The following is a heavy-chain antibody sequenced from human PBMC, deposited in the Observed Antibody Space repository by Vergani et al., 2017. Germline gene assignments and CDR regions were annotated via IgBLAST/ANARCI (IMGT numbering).Heavy chain of an antibody. V-gene: IGHV4-30-4*01. CDR1: GGSISSYY. J-gene: IGHJ5*02. Sequence: QVQLQESGPGLVKHSETLSLTCTVSGGSISSYYWSWIRQPPGKGLEWIGYIYYSGSTYYNPSLKSRVTISVDTSKNQFSLKLSSVTAADTAVYYCARHESWFDPWGQGTLVTVSS. CDR2: IYYSGST. CDR3: ARHESWFDP.